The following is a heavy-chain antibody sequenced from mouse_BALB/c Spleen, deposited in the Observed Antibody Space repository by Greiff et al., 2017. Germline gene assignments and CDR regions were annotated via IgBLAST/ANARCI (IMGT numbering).Heavy chain of an antibody. CDR1: GYTFTSYW. Sequence: QVQLQQPGAELVKPGASVKLSCKASGYTFTSYWMHWVKQRPGQGLEWIGEIDPSDSYTNYNQKFKGKATLTVDKSSSTAYMQLSSLTSEDSAVYYCADGKGGFAYWGQGTLVTDSA. J-gene: IGHJ3*01. CDR3: ADGKGGFAY. CDR2: IDPSDSYT. V-gene: IGHV1-69*02. D-gene: IGHD2-1*01.